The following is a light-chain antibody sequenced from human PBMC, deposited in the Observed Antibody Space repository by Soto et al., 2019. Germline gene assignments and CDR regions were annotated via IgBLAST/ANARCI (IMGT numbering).Light chain of an antibody. CDR3: QQYAPSPAIT. V-gene: IGKV3-20*01. CDR2: GVS. Sequence: ETVLTQSPGTLSLSPGERATLSCRASQSVSSKYLVWYQQKPGQAPRLLISGVSTRATGIPDRFSGSGSGTDFTLTISRLEPEDVAVYYCQQYAPSPAITFGQGTRVEIK. J-gene: IGKJ5*01. CDR1: QSVSSKY.